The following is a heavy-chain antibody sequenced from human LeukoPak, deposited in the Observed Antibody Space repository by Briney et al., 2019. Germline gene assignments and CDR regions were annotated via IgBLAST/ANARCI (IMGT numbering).Heavy chain of an antibody. CDR1: GFTVSSSY. V-gene: IGHV3-53*01. J-gene: IGHJ4*02. Sequence: GGSLRLSCAATGFTVSSSYMSWVRQAPGKGLDWVSALYSGGSTYYADSVKGRFTISRDDSKNTLFLQMNSLRAEDTAVYYCARKYSSNWSFDYWGQGTLVTVSS. CDR3: ARKYSSNWSFDY. D-gene: IGHD6-13*01. CDR2: LYSGGST.